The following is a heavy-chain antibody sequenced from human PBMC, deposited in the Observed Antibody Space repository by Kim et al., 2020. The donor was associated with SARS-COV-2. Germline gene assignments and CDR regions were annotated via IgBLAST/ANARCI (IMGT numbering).Heavy chain of an antibody. Sequence: ASVKVSCKVSGYTLTELSMHWVRQAPGKGLEWMGGFDPEDGETIYAQKFQGRVTMTEDTSTDTAYTELSSLRSEDTAVYYCASSIVVVPAAMMPTNYYYYYGMDVWGQGTTVTVSS. CDR1: GYTLTELS. V-gene: IGHV1-24*01. D-gene: IGHD2-2*01. CDR3: ASSIVVVPAAMMPTNYYYYYGMDV. J-gene: IGHJ6*02. CDR2: FDPEDGET.